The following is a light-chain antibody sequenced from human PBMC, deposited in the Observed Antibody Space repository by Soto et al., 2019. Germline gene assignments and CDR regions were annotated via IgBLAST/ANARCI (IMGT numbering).Light chain of an antibody. J-gene: IGKJ4*01. CDR2: DAS. V-gene: IGKV3-11*01. CDR3: QHRSTWPLT. CDR1: QSVSSF. Sequence: EIVLTQSPATLSLSPGERATLSCRASQSVSSFLAWYQQKPGQAPRLLIYDASNRATGIPARFSGSGSGTDFPLTISSLEPEDFAVYYCQHRSTWPLTFGGGTKVEI.